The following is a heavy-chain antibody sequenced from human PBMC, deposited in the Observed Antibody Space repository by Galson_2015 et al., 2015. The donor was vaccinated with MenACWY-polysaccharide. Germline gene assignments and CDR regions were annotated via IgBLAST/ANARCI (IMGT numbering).Heavy chain of an antibody. CDR3: ARHELQYQTRRFDY. V-gene: IGHV4-39*01. CDR2: IYYSGST. Sequence: SETLSLTCTVSGGSISSSSYYWGWIRQPPGKGLEWIGSIYYSGSTYYNPSLKRRVTISVNTSKNQFSLKLSSVTAADTAVYYCARHELQYQTRRFDYWGQGTLVTVSS. J-gene: IGHJ4*02. D-gene: IGHD4-11*01. CDR1: GGSISSSSYY.